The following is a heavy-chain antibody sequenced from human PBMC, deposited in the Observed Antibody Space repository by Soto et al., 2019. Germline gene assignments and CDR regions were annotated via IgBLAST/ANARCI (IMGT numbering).Heavy chain of an antibody. J-gene: IGHJ3*02. Sequence: PGGSLRLSCAAPGFTFSSYGMHWVRQAPGKGLEWVAVISYDGSNKYYADSVKGRFTISRDNSKNTLYLQMNSLRAEDTAVYYCAKDQGRDGYREDAFDIWGQGTMVTVSS. D-gene: IGHD5-12*01. CDR3: AKDQGRDGYREDAFDI. V-gene: IGHV3-30*18. CDR2: ISYDGSNK. CDR1: GFTFSSYG.